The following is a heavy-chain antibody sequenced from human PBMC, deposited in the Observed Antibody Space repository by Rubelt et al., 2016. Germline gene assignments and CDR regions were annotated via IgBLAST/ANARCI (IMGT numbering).Heavy chain of an antibody. CDR1: GGAITTTNY. CDR3: AGGQYDYAAGVYYDGMGV. CDR2: IYHSGDA. V-gene: IGHV4-4*02. J-gene: IGHJ6*02. Sequence: QVQLQESGPGLVKPSGTLSLTCVVSGGAITTTNYWSWVRQSPGKGLEWIGEIYHSGDANYDPSLKRRVTISVDTSKNQFSLKLSPVGAADTAVYYCAGGQYDYAAGVYYDGMGVWGQGAAVTVSS. D-gene: IGHD4-17*01.